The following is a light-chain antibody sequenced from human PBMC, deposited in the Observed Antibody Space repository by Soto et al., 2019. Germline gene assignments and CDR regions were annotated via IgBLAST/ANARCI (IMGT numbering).Light chain of an antibody. CDR3: QQYGSAPPT. V-gene: IGKV3-20*01. CDR1: QSVSKNF. Sequence: EIVLTQSPGTLSLSPGERATLSCGASQSVSKNFLAWYQQKPGQAPRLLISGASNMATGIPDRFSGSGSGTDFSLTIDRREPEDLAVYVCQQYGSAPPTVGGGTNVAIK. J-gene: IGKJ4*01. CDR2: GAS.